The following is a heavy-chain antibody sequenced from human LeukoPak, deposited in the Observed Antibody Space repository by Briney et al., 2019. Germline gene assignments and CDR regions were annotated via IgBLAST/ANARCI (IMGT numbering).Heavy chain of an antibody. CDR1: GFTFSNYA. CDR3: AKVQMSTGWTFDF. J-gene: IGHJ4*02. V-gene: IGHV3-23*01. Sequence: SGGSLRLSCAGSGFTFSNYAMSWVRQAPGKGLEWVSSIDGSGDNRYYADSVKGRFTISRDNSGSTLYLQLRGLGAEDTATYYCAKVQMSTGWTFDFWGQGSLATVSS. D-gene: IGHD6-25*01. CDR2: IDGSGDNR.